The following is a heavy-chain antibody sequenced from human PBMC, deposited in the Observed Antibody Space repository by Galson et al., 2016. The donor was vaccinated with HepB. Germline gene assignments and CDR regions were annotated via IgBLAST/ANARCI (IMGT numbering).Heavy chain of an antibody. J-gene: IGHJ5*02. D-gene: IGHD1-26*01. Sequence: SVKVSCKASGYTFTDFYIHWVRQAPGQGLEWMGLINPSGGSTIYAQKFQGRVTMTRDTSTSTVYMELSSLKSEDTAVFYCTKYALPSTALVWFDPWGQGTLVTVSS. CDR3: TKYALPSTALVWFDP. CDR2: INPSGGST. V-gene: IGHV1-46*01. CDR1: GYTFTDFY.